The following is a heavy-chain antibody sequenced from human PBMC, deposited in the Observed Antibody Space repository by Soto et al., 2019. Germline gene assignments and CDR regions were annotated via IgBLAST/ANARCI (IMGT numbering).Heavy chain of an antibody. V-gene: IGHV4-31*03. CDR1: GGSITTGGYY. CDR2: IYYSGNT. CDR3: ARGGSGSYSY. J-gene: IGHJ4*02. Sequence: SETLSLTCSVSGGSITTGGYYWSWIRQHPGKGLEWIGYIYYSGNTYYNPSLKSRVTISLDTSKNQFSLKLSSVTAADTAVYYCARGGSGSYSYWGQGTLVTVSS. D-gene: IGHD1-26*01.